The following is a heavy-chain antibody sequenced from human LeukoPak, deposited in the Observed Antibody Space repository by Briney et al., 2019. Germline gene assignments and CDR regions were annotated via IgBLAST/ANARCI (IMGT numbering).Heavy chain of an antibody. CDR1: GFTFSSSA. J-gene: IGHJ4*02. V-gene: IGHV3-23*01. CDR2: ISGSGGST. Sequence: GGSLRLSCEASGFTFSSSAMSWVRQAPGKGLEWVSVISGSGGSTYYADSVKGRFTISRDKSKNTLYLQMNSLRAEDTALYYCAKRYSGYGSFDYWGQGTLVTVSS. CDR3: AKRYSGYGSFDY. D-gene: IGHD5-12*01.